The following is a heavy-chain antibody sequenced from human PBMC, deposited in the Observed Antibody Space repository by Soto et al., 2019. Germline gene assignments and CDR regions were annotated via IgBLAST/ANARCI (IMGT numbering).Heavy chain of an antibody. CDR1: GFTFSSYW. J-gene: IGHJ5*01. CDR2: ISGSGGST. CDR3: AKDEESYYDSSGLTDS. D-gene: IGHD3-22*01. Sequence: GGSLRLSCAASGFTFSSYWMSWVRQAPGKGLEWVSAISGSGGSTYYADSVKGRFTISRDNSKNTLYLQMNSLRAEDTAVYYCAKDEESYYDSSGLTDSWGQGTLVTVSS. V-gene: IGHV3-23*01.